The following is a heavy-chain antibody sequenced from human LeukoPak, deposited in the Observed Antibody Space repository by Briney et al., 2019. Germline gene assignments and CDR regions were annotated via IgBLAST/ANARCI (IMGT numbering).Heavy chain of an antibody. V-gene: IGHV1-69*04. CDR3: ARDVGSSWDIDY. J-gene: IGHJ4*02. Sequence: SVKVSCKASGGTFSSYATSWVRQAPGQGLEWMGRIIPILGIANYAQKFQGRVTITADKSTSTAYMELSSLRSEATAVYYCARDVGSSWDIDYWGQGTLVTVSS. CDR2: IIPILGIA. CDR1: GGTFSSYA. D-gene: IGHD6-13*01.